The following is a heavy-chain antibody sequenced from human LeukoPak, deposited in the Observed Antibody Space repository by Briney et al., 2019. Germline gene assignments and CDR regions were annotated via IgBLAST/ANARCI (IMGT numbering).Heavy chain of an antibody. CDR1: GFTFSSYS. Sequence: PGGSLRLSCAASGFTFSSYSMNWVRQAPGEGLEWVSSVSSTSSYKYYADSVKGRFTISRDNAKNSLYLQMNSLRAEDTAVYYCARDFSRGAFDYWGQGTLVTVSS. J-gene: IGHJ4*02. D-gene: IGHD3-10*01. CDR3: ARDFSRGAFDY. V-gene: IGHV3-21*01. CDR2: VSSTSSYK.